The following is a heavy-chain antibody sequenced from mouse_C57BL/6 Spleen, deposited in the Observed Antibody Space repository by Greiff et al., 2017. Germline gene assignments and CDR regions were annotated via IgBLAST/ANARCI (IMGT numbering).Heavy chain of an antibody. V-gene: IGHV1-64*01. J-gene: IGHJ3*01. D-gene: IGHD4-1*01. CDR3: ARESNWDVFAY. CDR1: GYTFTSYW. Sequence: QVHVKQPGAELVKPGASVKLSCKASGYTFTSYWMHWVKQRPGQGLEWIGMIHPNSGSTNYNEKFKSKATLTVDKSSSTAYMQLSSLTSEDSAVYYCARESNWDVFAYWGQGTLVTVSA. CDR2: IHPNSGST.